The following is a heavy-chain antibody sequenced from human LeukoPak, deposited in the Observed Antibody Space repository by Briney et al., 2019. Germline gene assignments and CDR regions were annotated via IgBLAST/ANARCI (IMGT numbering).Heavy chain of an antibody. CDR2: INHSGST. D-gene: IGHD6-13*01. Sequence: PSETLSLTCAVYGGSFSGYYWSWIRQPPGKGLEWIGEINHSGSTNYNPSLKSRVTISVDKSKNQFSLKLSSVTAADTAVYYCARDTLGSSSYSVWGKGTTVTVSS. CDR3: ARDTLGSSSYSV. CDR1: GGSFSGYY. V-gene: IGHV4-34*01. J-gene: IGHJ6*04.